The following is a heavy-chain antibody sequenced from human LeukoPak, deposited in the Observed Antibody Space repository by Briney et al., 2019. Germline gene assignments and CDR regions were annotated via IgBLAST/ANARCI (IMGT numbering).Heavy chain of an antibody. D-gene: IGHD4/OR15-4a*01. Sequence: TGGSLRLSCAASGSTFSTYAMTWVRKAPGKGLEWVSSITGSGDGTSAADSVTGRFSISRDNSKSTLYLQMNSLRVEDTAVYYCAKAGLVRGGALDSWGQGTLVTVSS. CDR3: AKAGLVRGGALDS. J-gene: IGHJ4*02. CDR2: ITGSGDGT. CDR1: GSTFSTYA. V-gene: IGHV3-23*01.